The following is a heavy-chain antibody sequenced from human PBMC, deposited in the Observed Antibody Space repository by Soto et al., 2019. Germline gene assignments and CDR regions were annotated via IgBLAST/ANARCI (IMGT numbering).Heavy chain of an antibody. CDR2: IVVASGQT. Sequence: SLKVSCKASGSGFISSGIQWVRQAHGQRLEWIGWIVVASGQTNYAQNFRGRVAITRDTSTATAYIELTGLTSEDTAVYFCSADRPDIGGGWVGWGQGTTVTVSS. D-gene: IGHD3-9*01. CDR3: SADRPDIGGGWVG. J-gene: IGHJ6*02. V-gene: IGHV1-58*02. CDR1: GSGFISSG.